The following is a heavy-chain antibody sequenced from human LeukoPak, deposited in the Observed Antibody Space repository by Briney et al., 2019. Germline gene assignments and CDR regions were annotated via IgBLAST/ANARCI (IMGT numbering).Heavy chain of an antibody. CDR1: GYTFTGYY. CDR3: ARSLEMARKPDAFDI. V-gene: IGHV1-2*02. Sequence: ASVKVSCKASGYTFTGYYMHWVRQAPGQGLEWMGWINPNSGGTNYAQKFQGRVTMTRDTSISTAYMELSRLRSDDTAVYYCARSLEMARKPDAFDIWGQGTMVTVSS. CDR2: INPNSGGT. D-gene: IGHD5-24*01. J-gene: IGHJ3*02.